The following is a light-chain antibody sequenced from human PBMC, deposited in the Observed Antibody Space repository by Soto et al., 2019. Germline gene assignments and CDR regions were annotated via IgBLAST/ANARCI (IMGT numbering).Light chain of an antibody. V-gene: IGLV2-14*03. CDR1: ISDVSGYNF. J-gene: IGLJ1*01. CDR3: SSYTSRNTYV. Sequence: QSVLTQPASVSGSPGQSITISCTGTISDVSGYNFVSWYQQYPGKAPKLMIYDVSNRPSGVSNRFSGSKSGNTASLTISGLQAEDEADYYCSSYTSRNTYVFGPGTKSPS. CDR2: DVS.